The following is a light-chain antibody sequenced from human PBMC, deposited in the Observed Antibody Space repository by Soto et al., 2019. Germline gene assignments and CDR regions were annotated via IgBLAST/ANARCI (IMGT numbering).Light chain of an antibody. CDR2: GAS. CDR1: QSVSSSY. CDR3: QHYGSSPPLS. Sequence: EIVLTQSPGTLSLSPGERATLSCRASQSVSSSYLAWYQQKPGQAPRLLIYGASTRATGIPDWFSGSGSGTDVTLSISGLEPEDFAVYYCQHYGSSPPLSFGPGTKVEIK. V-gene: IGKV3-20*01. J-gene: IGKJ3*01.